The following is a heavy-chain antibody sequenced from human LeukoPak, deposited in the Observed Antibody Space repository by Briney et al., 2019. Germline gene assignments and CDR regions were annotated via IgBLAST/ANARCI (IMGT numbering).Heavy chain of an antibody. Sequence: KASETLSLTCAVYGGSFSGYYWSWIRQPPGKGLEWIGEINHSGSTYYNPSLKSRVTISVDTSKNQFSLKLSSVTAADTAVYYCARGRIAAAGDDYWGQGTLVTVSS. CDR2: INHSGST. V-gene: IGHV4-34*01. CDR3: ARGRIAAAGDDY. CDR1: GGSFSGYY. J-gene: IGHJ4*02. D-gene: IGHD6-13*01.